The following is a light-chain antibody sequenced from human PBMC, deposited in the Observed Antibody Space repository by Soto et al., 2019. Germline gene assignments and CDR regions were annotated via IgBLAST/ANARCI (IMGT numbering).Light chain of an antibody. CDR3: CSYSGSSTIVV. Sequence: QSVLTQPASVSGSPGQSITISCTGTSSDVGGYNFVSWYQQHPGKAPRLMIFDVDNRPSGVSTRFSGSKSGNTASLTISGLQAEDEADYYCCSYSGSSTIVVFGGGPKLTVL. J-gene: IGLJ2*01. V-gene: IGLV2-14*03. CDR1: SSDVGGYNF. CDR2: DVD.